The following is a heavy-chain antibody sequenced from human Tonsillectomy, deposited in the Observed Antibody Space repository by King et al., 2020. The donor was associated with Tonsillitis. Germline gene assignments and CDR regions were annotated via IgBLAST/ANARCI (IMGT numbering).Heavy chain of an antibody. CDR3: TRGRAHLTAVATIDY. V-gene: IGHV1-46*03. Sequence: QLVQSGAEVRKPGASVKVSCKASGYTITNHYIHWVRQAPGQGLEWMGIINPSVGSTTYAQKFQDRVTMTRDTSTRTVYMKLSSLRSDDTAVYYCTRGRAHLTAVATIDYWGQGTLVTVSS. J-gene: IGHJ4*02. D-gene: IGHD5-18*01. CDR2: INPSVGST. CDR1: GYTITNHY.